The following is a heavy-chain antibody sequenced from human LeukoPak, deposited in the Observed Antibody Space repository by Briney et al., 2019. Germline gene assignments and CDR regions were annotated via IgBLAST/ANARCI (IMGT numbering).Heavy chain of an antibody. Sequence: SETLSLTCAVYGGSFSGYYWSWIRQPPGKGLEWIGSIYYSGSTYYNPSLKSRVTISVDTSKNQFSLKLSSVTAADTAVYYCARQGGGNSGNWFDPWGQGTLVTVSS. V-gene: IGHV4-34*01. CDR2: IYYSGST. J-gene: IGHJ5*02. CDR1: GGSFSGYY. D-gene: IGHD4-23*01. CDR3: ARQGGGNSGNWFDP.